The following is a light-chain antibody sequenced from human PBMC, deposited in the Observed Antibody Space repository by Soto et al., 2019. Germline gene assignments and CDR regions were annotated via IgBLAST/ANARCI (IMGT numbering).Light chain of an antibody. CDR2: KAS. V-gene: IGKV1-5*03. CDR1: QSISTT. Sequence: IQMAHSPSPLSAPLWDRVTITCRASQSISTTLAWYQQKPGKAPKLLIYKASSLESGVPSRFSGSGSGTEFTLTISSLQPDDFATYYCQQYNSYWTFGQGTKVDIK. CDR3: QQYNSYWT. J-gene: IGKJ1*01.